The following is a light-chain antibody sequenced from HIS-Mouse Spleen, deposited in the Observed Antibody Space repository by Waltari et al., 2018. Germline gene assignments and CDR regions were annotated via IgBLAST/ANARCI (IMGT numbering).Light chain of an antibody. CDR2: GAS. CDR1: QSVSSSY. CDR3: QQYGSSPWT. Sequence: EIVLTQSPGTLSLSRGERATLSCRASQSVSSSYLAWYQQKPGQAPRLLIYGASSRATGIPDRFSGSGSGTDFTLTISRLEPEDCAGYYCQQYGSSPWTFGQGTKVEIK. J-gene: IGKJ1*01. V-gene: IGKV3-20*01.